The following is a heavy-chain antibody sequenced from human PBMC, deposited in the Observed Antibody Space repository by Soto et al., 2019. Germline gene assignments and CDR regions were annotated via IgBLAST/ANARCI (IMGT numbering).Heavy chain of an antibody. Sequence: QVQLVESGGGVVQPGRSLRLSCAACGFSFSNHGMYLVRQAPGKGLEWVAIISYDGSNKHYAESVKGRLSSSRDNSKNTLYLQMNSLRPEDTAVYYCAKGYRSYCSSSGCYLDDWGQGTMVTVSS. J-gene: IGHJ4*02. CDR2: ISYDGSNK. CDR1: GFSFSNHG. CDR3: AKGYRSYCSSSGCYLDD. V-gene: IGHV3-30*18. D-gene: IGHD2-2*01.